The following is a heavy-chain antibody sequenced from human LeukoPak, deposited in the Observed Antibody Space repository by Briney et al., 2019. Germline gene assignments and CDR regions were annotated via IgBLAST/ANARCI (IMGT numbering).Heavy chain of an antibody. J-gene: IGHJ6*03. D-gene: IGHD2-15*01. CDR2: IYYSGST. V-gene: IGHV4-59*01. CDR1: GGSISSYY. Sequence: PSETLSLTCTVSGGSISSYYWSWIRQPPGKGLEWIGYIYYSGSTNYNPSLKSRVTISVDTSKNQFSLKLSSVTAAGTAVYYCASGSGYCSGGSCWTNYYYYMDVWGKGTTVTVSS. CDR3: ASGSGYCSGGSCWTNYYYYMDV.